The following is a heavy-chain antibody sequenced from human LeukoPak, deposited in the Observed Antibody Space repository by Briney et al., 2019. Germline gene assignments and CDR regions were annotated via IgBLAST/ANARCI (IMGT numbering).Heavy chain of an antibody. D-gene: IGHD5-18*01. CDR1: GYTFTSYA. J-gene: IGHJ5*02. Sequence: ASVKVSCKASGYTFTSYAMHWVRQAPGQRHEWMGWINAGNGNTKYSQKFQGRVTITRDTSASTAYMELSSLRSEDTAVYYCARDGYSYGYVWFDPWGQGTLVTVSS. CDR2: INAGNGNT. CDR3: ARDGYSYGYVWFDP. V-gene: IGHV1-3*01.